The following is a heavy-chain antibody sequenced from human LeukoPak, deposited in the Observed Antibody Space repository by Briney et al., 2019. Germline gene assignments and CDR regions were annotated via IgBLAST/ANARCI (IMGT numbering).Heavy chain of an antibody. CDR3: ARRYWNYEGQTGPGGWFDP. D-gene: IGHD1-7*01. CDR2: INPNSGGT. J-gene: IGHJ5*02. V-gene: IGHV1-2*02. Sequence: GASVKVSCKASGYTFTSYGISWVRQAPGQGLEWMGWINPNSGGTNYAQKFQGRVTMTRDTSISTAYMELSRLRSDDTAVYYCARRYWNYEGQTGPGGWFDPWGQGTLVTVSS. CDR1: GYTFTSYG.